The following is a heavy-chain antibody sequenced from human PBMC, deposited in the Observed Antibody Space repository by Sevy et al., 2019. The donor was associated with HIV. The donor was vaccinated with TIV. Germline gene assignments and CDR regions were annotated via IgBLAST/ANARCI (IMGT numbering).Heavy chain of an antibody. CDR3: ARVDIVVVPAAKRGFDI. CDR2: ISAYNGNT. D-gene: IGHD2-2*01. CDR1: GYTFTSYG. J-gene: IGHJ3*02. Sequence: ASVKVSCKASGYTFTSYGISWVRQAPGQGLEWMGWISAYNGNTNYAQKLQGRVTMTTDTSTSTAYMKLRSLRSDDTAVYYCARVDIVVVPAAKRGFDIWGQGTMVTVSS. V-gene: IGHV1-18*01.